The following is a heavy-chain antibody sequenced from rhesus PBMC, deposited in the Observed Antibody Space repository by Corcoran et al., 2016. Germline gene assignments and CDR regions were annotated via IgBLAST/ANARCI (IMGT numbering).Heavy chain of an antibody. V-gene: IGHV4-99*02. Sequence: QVQLQESGPGLVKPSETLSLTCAVSGYSISSGYYWGWIRQSPGKGLDYIGYIVGRRRSIYYNPSLKSRVTISKDTSRNQFSLKFNSKTAADTAVYYCAREQNWYFDLWGPGTPITISS. CDR2: IVGRRRSI. J-gene: IGHJ2*01. CDR1: GYSISSGYY. CDR3: AREQNWYFDL.